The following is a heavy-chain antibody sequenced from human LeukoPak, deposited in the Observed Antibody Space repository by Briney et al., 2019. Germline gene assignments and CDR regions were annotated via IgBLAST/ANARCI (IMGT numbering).Heavy chain of an antibody. Sequence: PSETLSLTCTVSGGSISSYYWSWIRQPPGKGLEWIGYIYYSGSTNYNPSLKSRVTISVDTPKNQFSLKLSSVTAADTAVYYCRRGLDITIVGAVPSWCDPWGQGTLVTVSS. V-gene: IGHV4-59*01. CDR1: GGSISSYY. CDR3: RRGLDITIVGAVPSWCDP. J-gene: IGHJ5*02. CDR2: IYYSGST. D-gene: IGHD3-3*01.